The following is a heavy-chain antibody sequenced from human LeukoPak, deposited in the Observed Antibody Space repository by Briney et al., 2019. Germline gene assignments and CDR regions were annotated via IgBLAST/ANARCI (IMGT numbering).Heavy chain of an antibody. Sequence: PGRSLRLSCAASGFTFRNYGMQWVRQAPGKGLEWVAVIWFDGSGKKYADSVKGRFTISRDNSKSTLYLQMNSLRAEDTAVYYCATVRRGSGWYADVWGPGTPVTVSS. CDR2: IWFDGSGK. V-gene: IGHV3-33*01. CDR1: GFTFRNYG. D-gene: IGHD6-19*01. J-gene: IGHJ6*02. CDR3: ATVRRGSGWYADV.